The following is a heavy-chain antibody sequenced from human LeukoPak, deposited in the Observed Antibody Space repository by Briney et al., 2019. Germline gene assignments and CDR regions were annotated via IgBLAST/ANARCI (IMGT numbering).Heavy chain of an antibody. CDR2: IKQDGSEK. V-gene: IGHV3-7*03. CDR1: GFTFSSYW. Sequence: GGSLRLSCAASGFTFSSYWMSWVRQAPGKGLEWVANIKQDGSEKYYVDSVKGRFTISRDNAKNSLYLQMNSLRAEDTAVYYCARESGDILTGSPGGYWGQGTLVTVSS. CDR3: ARESGDILTGSPGGY. D-gene: IGHD3-9*01. J-gene: IGHJ4*02.